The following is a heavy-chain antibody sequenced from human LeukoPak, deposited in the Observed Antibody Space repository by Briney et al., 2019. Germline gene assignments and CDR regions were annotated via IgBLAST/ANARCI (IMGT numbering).Heavy chain of an antibody. Sequence: ASVTVSCKASGYTFTGYYMHWVRQAPGQGLEWMGWMNPNSGGTNYAQTVQGRVTMTGDTSISTAYMELSRLRSDDTAVYYCAREGRWLTNWFDPWGQGTLVTVSS. CDR3: AREGRWLTNWFDP. CDR2: MNPNSGGT. J-gene: IGHJ5*02. CDR1: GYTFTGYY. V-gene: IGHV1-2*02. D-gene: IGHD5-24*01.